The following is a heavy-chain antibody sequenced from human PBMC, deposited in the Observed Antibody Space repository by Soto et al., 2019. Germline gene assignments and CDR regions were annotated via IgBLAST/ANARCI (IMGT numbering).Heavy chain of an antibody. J-gene: IGHJ4*02. CDR2: ISGSGGST. CDR3: AKVSGDQLLSTFDY. D-gene: IGHD2-2*01. CDR1: GFTFSRYV. V-gene: IGHV3-23*04. Sequence: VQLVESGGGLVMPGESLRLSCAASGFTFSRYVMSWVRQAPGKGLEWVSAISGSGGSTYFADSVKGRFTISRDNSKNTLYLQMNRLRAEDTAVYYCAKVSGDQLLSTFDYWGQGTLVTVSS.